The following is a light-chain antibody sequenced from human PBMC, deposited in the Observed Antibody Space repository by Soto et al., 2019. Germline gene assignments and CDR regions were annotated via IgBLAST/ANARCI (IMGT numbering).Light chain of an antibody. CDR2: NTS. V-gene: IGKV3-20*01. J-gene: IGKJ2*01. CDR3: QQYGHPLHT. Sequence: EIVLTQSPGTLSLSPGHRATLSCRASQSVNLYFAWYQQKPGQAPRLLIFNTSRRATGIPDRFSGSGSGTDFTLIISRLEPEDFAMYYCQQYGHPLHTFGQGTKLDIK. CDR1: QSVNLY.